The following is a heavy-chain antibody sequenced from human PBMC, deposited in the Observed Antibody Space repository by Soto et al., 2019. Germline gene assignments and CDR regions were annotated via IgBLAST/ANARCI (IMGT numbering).Heavy chain of an antibody. V-gene: IGHV2-5*01. D-gene: IGHD2-21*02. Sequence: QITLKESGPTLVKPTQTLTLTCTFSGLSLSTTGVGVGWIRQPLGKALEWLALIYCYDDKRYSPSLNSRLTSTKDTPKNQVVLTMTNRDSVDTATYYCVQSRCGGDCLQSYSSHSYYGLDVWGQGTTVTVSS. CDR1: GLSLSTTGVG. CDR2: IYCYDDK. CDR3: VQSRCGGDCLQSYSSHSYYGLDV. J-gene: IGHJ6*02.